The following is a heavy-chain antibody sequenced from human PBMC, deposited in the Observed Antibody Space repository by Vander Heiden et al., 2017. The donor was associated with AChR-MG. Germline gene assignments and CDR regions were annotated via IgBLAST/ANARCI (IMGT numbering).Heavy chain of an antibody. CDR2: INHTGST. CDR1: GGSVSSHY. D-gene: IGHD3-22*01. V-gene: IGHV4-34*01. CDR3: ARRGYYDGTSYYYY. Sequence: QVQLQQWGAGLLTPSETLSLTCGVSGGSVSSHYWTWLRQTPGKGLEWIGEINHTGSTNRNPSLESRVTLSIDTSKKQFSLKLSSVTAADTAVYFCARRGYYDGTSYYYYWGQGTRVTVSS. J-gene: IGHJ4*02.